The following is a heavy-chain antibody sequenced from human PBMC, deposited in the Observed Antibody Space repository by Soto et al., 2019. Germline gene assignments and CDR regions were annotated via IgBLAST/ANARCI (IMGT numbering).Heavy chain of an antibody. CDR3: AKHGGYSGSFYVAY. Sequence: SDTLSLTCSVSGDSLTISTYYWGWIRQPPAKGLEWIGSIYYSGSTYYNPSLKSRVTISVDTSKKQFSLTLSSVTVADTAVYYCAKHGGYSGSFYVAYWGQGTLVTVSS. CDR2: IYYSGST. V-gene: IGHV4-39*01. D-gene: IGHD1-26*01. CDR1: GDSLTISTYY. J-gene: IGHJ4*02.